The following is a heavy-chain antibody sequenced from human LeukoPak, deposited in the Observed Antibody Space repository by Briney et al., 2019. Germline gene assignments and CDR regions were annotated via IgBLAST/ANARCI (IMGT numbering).Heavy chain of an antibody. V-gene: IGHV1-69*06. CDR1: GGTFSSYA. J-gene: IGHJ4*02. D-gene: IGHD5-18*01. CDR3: AGDGYNGYGYFTY. Sequence: ASVKVSCKASGGTFSSYAISWVRQAPGQGLEWMGGIIPIFGTTDYAQKFQDRATITADKSTSTAYMELSSLSSEDTAMYYCAGDGYNGYGYFTYWGQGTQVTVSS. CDR2: IIPIFGTT.